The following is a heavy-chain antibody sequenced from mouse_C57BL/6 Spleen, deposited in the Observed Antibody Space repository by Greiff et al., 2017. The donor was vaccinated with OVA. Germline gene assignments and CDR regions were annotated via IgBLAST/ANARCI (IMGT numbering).Heavy chain of an antibody. CDR2: IYPGDGDT. J-gene: IGHJ2*01. CDR3: ARGFITTVDY. Sequence: VKLMESGAELVKPGASVKISCKASGYAFSSYWMNWVKQRPGKGLEWIGQIYPGDGDTNYNGKFKGKATLTADKSSSTAYMQLSSLTSEDSAVYFCARGFITTVDYWGQGTTLTVSS. D-gene: IGHD1-1*01. V-gene: IGHV1-80*01. CDR1: GYAFSSYW.